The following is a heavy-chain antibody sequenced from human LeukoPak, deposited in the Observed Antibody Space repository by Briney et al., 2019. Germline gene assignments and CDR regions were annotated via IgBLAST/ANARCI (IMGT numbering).Heavy chain of an antibody. J-gene: IGHJ4*02. CDR3: TRTTTETTYFDY. D-gene: IGHD4-17*01. CDR1: GSTFSNYW. CDR2: INIDERTT. Sequence: GGSLRLSCAASGSTFSNYWMHWVRQAPGKGLVWVSRINIDERTTSYADSVKGRFTISRDYAKNTLYLQMYSLRAEDTAVYYCTRTTTETTYFDYXGQGTLVTVSX. V-gene: IGHV3-74*01.